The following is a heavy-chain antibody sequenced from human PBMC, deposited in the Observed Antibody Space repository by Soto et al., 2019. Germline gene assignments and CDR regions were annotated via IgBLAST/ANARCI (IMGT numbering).Heavy chain of an antibody. D-gene: IGHD6-13*01. V-gene: IGHV1-8*01. CDR1: GYTFTSYD. Sequence: ASVKVSCKASGYTFTSYDINWVRQATGQGLEWMGWMNPNSGNTGYAQKFQGRVTMTRNTSISTAYMELSSLRSEDTAVYYCARGWKQLDPLYYYYYYGMDVWGQGTTVTVSS. CDR3: ARGWKQLDPLYYYYYYGMDV. J-gene: IGHJ6*02. CDR2: MNPNSGNT.